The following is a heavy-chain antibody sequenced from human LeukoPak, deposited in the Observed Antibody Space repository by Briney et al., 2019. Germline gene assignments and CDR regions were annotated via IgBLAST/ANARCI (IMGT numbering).Heavy chain of an antibody. Sequence: SETLSLTCTVSGGSISSSSYYWGWIRQPPGKGLEWIGSIYYSGSTYYNPSLKSRVTISVDTSKNQFSLKLNSVTPEDTAVYYCARGSALPNYYYYYMDVWGKGTTVTISS. J-gene: IGHJ6*03. CDR1: GGSISSSSYY. CDR3: ARGSALPNYYYYYMDV. V-gene: IGHV4-39*01. CDR2: IYYSGST.